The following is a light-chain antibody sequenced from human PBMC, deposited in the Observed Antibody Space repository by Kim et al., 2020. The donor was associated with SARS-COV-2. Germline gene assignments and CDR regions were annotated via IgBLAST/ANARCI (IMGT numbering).Light chain of an antibody. V-gene: IGKV3-20*01. J-gene: IGKJ2*01. CDR1: QSVSSTY. Sequence: EIVLTQSPGTLSLSPGERATLSCRASQSVSSTYLAWYQQKPGQAPRLLIYGASSRATGIPDRFSGSGSGTDFTLIISRLEPEDFAVYYCQQYGWSPHTFGQGTKLEIK. CDR3: QQYGWSPHT. CDR2: GAS.